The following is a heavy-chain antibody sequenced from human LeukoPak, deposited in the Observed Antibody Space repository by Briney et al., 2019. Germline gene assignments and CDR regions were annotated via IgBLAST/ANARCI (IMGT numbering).Heavy chain of an antibody. Sequence: ASVKVSCKASGYFLAAYYMHWVRLAPGQGLEWMGWINPTSGGANYAQKFQGRVTLTRNTSLSTVYMEINGLQFDDSGAYFCARDVYRFLRYHFDVWGQGTPVTVFS. CDR2: INPTSGGA. CDR3: ARDVYRFLRYHFDV. J-gene: IGHJ4*02. V-gene: IGHV1-2*02. D-gene: IGHD5/OR15-5a*01. CDR1: GYFLAAYY.